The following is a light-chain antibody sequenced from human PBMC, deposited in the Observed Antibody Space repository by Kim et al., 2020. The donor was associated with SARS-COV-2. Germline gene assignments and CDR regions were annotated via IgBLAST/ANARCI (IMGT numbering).Light chain of an antibody. CDR2: PTS. J-gene: IGKJ4*01. CDR3: QQSYTAPS. CDR1: QNIANA. V-gene: IGKV1-39*01. Sequence: SASVGDRVTIPCRASQNIANAVNWYQQKAGKAPKPLIYPTSHLQSAVPSRFSGGRSGTDFSLTIGSLQPEDFATYYCQQSYTAPSFGGKTKVDI.